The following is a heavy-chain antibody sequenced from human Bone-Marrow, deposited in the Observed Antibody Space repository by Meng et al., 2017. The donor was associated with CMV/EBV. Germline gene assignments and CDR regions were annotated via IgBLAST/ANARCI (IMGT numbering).Heavy chain of an antibody. J-gene: IGHJ3*02. V-gene: IGHV3-7*01. CDR1: GFTFSRYW. Sequence: GESLKISCAASGFTFSRYWMSWVRQAPGKGLEWVANIKPDGSDTDYLDSVKGRFAISRDNARNSLYLNLDSLRAQDTAVYYCARVFTREGSAVNAFDIWGQGTVVTVSS. CDR2: IKPDGSDT. D-gene: IGHD2-15*01. CDR3: ARVFTREGSAVNAFDI.